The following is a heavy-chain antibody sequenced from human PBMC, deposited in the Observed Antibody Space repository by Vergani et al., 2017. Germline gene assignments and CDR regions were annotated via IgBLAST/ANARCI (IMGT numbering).Heavy chain of an antibody. CDR2: ISSSSSTI. CDR3: ARMIDYYDSSGYYYGYFDY. V-gene: IGHV3-48*02. CDR1: GFTFSSYS. D-gene: IGHD3-22*01. Sequence: EVQLVESGGGLVQPGGSLRLSCAASGFTFSSYSMNWVRQAPGKGLEWVSSISSSSSTIYYADSVQGRFTISRDNAKNSLYLQMNSLRDEDTAVYYWARMIDYYDSSGYYYGYFDYWGQGTLVTVSS. J-gene: IGHJ4*02.